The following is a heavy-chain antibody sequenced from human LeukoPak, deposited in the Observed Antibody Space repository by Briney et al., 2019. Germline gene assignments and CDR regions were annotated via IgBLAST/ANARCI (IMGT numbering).Heavy chain of an antibody. CDR2: IYYSGST. V-gene: IGHV4-39*01. Sequence: SETLSLTCTVSGGSISSNNYYWGWIRQPPGKGLEWIGTIYYSGSTYYNPSLKSRVTISVDTSKNQFSLKLSSVTAADTAVYYCARYGEIVGANGDYWGQGTLVTVSS. D-gene: IGHD1-26*01. CDR3: ARYGEIVGANGDY. CDR1: GGSISSNNYY. J-gene: IGHJ4*02.